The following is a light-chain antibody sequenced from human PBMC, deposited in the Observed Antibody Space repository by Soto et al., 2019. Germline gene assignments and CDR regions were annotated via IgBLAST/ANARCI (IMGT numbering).Light chain of an antibody. CDR1: QSLLHSNGYNF. CDR3: MQALQTPPYT. CDR2: LGS. V-gene: IGKV2-28*01. Sequence: DIVMTQSPLSLPVTLGEPASISCRSSQSLLHSNGYNFLDWYLQKPGQSPQLLIHLGSNRASGVPDRFSGSGSGTDFTLTISRVEAEDVGVYYCMQALQTPPYTFGQGIKVEIK. J-gene: IGKJ2*01.